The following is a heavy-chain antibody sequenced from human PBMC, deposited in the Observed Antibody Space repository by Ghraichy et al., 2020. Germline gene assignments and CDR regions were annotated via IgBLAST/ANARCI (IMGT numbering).Heavy chain of an antibody. V-gene: IGHV4-39*01. CDR2: IYYSGST. D-gene: IGHD6-19*01. Sequence: SQTLSLTCTVSGGSISSSSYYWGWIRQPPGKGLEWIGSIYYSGSTYYNPSLKSRVTISVDTSKNQFSLKLSSVTAADTAVYYCARHGFKYSSGWTRWDYWGQGTRSPSPQ. CDR1: GGSISSSSYY. CDR3: ARHGFKYSSGWTRWDY. J-gene: IGHJ4*02.